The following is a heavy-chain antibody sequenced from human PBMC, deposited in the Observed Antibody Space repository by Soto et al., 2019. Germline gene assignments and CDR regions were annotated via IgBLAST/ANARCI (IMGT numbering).Heavy chain of an antibody. D-gene: IGHD3-9*01. Sequence: SETLSLTCTVSGGSISNYYWSWIRQPPGKGLEWIGYIYYSGSTNFNPYLKSRVTISVDTSKNQFSLKLSSVTAADTAVYYCARVLTGYYTSYYYYYMDVWGKGTTVTVSS. J-gene: IGHJ6*03. CDR2: IYYSGST. V-gene: IGHV4-59*01. CDR1: GGSISNYY. CDR3: ARVLTGYYTSYYYYYMDV.